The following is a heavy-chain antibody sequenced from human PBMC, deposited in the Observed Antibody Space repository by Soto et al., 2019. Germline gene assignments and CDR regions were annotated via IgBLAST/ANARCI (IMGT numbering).Heavy chain of an antibody. V-gene: IGHV4-39*01. CDR3: ARHGVVAAANYFDY. J-gene: IGHJ4*02. D-gene: IGHD2-15*01. CDR1: GGSISSSSYY. CDR2: SYYSGST. Sequence: QLQLQESGPGLVKPSETLSLTCTVSGGSISSSSYYWGWIRQPPGKGLEWIGSSYYSGSTYYTPALKCRFTISVDTSKNQFSLKLSSVTAADTAVYYCARHGVVAAANYFDYWGQGTLVTVSS.